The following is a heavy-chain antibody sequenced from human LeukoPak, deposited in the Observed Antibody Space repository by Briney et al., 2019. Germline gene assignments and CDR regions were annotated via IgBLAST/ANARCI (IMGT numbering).Heavy chain of an antibody. CDR1: GFTFSSYA. CDR3: AKEPGNGCYYDSSGYDY. D-gene: IGHD3-22*01. CDR2: ISGSGGST. J-gene: IGHJ4*02. V-gene: IGHV3-23*01. Sequence: GGSLRLSCAASGFTFSSYAMSWVRQAPGKGLEWVSAISGSGGSTYYADSVKGRFTTSRDNSKNTLYLQMNSLRAEDTAVYYCAKEPGNGCYYDSSGYDYWGQGTLVTVSS.